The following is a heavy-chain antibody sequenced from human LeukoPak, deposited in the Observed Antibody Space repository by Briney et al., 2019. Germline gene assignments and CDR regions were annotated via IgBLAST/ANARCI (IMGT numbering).Heavy chain of an antibody. CDR3: ARDARYNIDV. D-gene: IGHD3-9*01. CDR2: IISDGTSA. J-gene: IGHJ6*02. Sequence: GGSLRLSCAASRFTFRDYWMHWVRQAPGKGLVWVSRIISDGTSATYADFVKGRFTMSRDNAKNTLYLEMNSLRADDTAVYYCARDARYNIDVWGQGTTVTVSS. V-gene: IGHV3-74*01. CDR1: RFTFRDYW.